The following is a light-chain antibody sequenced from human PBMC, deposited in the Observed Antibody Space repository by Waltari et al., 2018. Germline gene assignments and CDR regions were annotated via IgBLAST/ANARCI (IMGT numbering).Light chain of an antibody. CDR3: QAWDSTTRV. Sequence: SYELTQPPSVSVSPGQTASITCSGDKLGAKYACWYQQKPGQSPVLVIYQDNKRPSGNPGRFSGSNSGNTATLTISGTQALDEADYYCQAWDSTTRVFGGGTKLTVI. V-gene: IGLV3-1*01. CDR1: KLGAKY. J-gene: IGLJ3*02. CDR2: QDN.